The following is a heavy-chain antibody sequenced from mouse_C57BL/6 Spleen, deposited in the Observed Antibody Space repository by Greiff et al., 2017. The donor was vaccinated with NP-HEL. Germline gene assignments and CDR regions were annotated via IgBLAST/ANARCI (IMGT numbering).Heavy chain of an antibody. CDR3: ARFTTVVDNYFDD. CDR2: IYPRSGNT. D-gene: IGHD1-1*01. J-gene: IGHJ2*01. V-gene: IGHV1-81*01. CDR1: GYTFTSYG. Sequence: QVQLQQSGAELARPGASVKLSCKASGYTFTSYGISWVKQRPGQGLEWIGEIYPRSGNTYYNEKFKGKATLTADKSSSTAYMGLRSLTSEDSAVYFCARFTTVVDNYFDDWGQGTTLTVSS.